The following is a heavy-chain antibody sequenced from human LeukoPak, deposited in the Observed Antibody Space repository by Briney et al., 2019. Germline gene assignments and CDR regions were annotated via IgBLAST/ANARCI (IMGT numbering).Heavy chain of an antibody. CDR3: ARVSYGDYVFDP. J-gene: IGHJ5*02. CDR2: IYYSGST. Sequence: SSETLSLTCTVSGGSISSYYWSWIRQPPGKGLEWIGYIYYSGSTNYNPSLKSRVTISVDTSKNQFSLKLSSVTAADTAVYYCARVSYGDYVFDPWGQGTLVTVSS. CDR1: GGSISSYY. V-gene: IGHV4-59*01. D-gene: IGHD4-17*01.